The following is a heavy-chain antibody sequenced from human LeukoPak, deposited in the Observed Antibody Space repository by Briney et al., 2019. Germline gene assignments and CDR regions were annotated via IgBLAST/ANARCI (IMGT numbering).Heavy chain of an antibody. CDR2: IYYSGST. CDR1: VGSISSYY. J-gene: IGHJ4*02. CDR3: ARGRVESDY. D-gene: IGHD3-3*01. Sequence: PSETLSLTCTVSVGSISSYYGSWIRQPPGEGLEWIGYIYYSGSTNYNPSLKSRVPISVDTSKNQFSLKLSSVTAADTAVYYCARGRVESDYWGQGTLVTVSS. V-gene: IGHV4-59*08.